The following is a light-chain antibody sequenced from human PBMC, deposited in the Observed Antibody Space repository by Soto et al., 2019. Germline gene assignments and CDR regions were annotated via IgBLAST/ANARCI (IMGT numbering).Light chain of an antibody. V-gene: IGLV1-40*01. CDR2: GNS. J-gene: IGLJ1*01. Sequence: QSVLTQPPSVSGAPGQRVTISCTGNSSSIGAGYDVHWYQHLPGTAPKLLISGNSNRPSGVPDRFSGSKSGTSASLAITGLQAEDEADYYCKSYDSSLSGFYVFATGTKLTVL. CDR3: KSYDSSLSGFYV. CDR1: SSSIGAGYD.